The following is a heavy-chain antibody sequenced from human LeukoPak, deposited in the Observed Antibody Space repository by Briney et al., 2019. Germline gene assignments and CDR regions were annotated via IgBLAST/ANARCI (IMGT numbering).Heavy chain of an antibody. CDR1: GFTFSSYG. CDR3: AKEKSYGDYEPFDY. Sequence: GGSLRLSCAASGFTFSSYGMHWVRQAPGKGLEWVAFIRYDGSNKYYADSVKGRFTISRDNSKNTLYLQMNSLRAEDTAVYYCAKEKSYGDYEPFDYWGQGTLVTVSS. J-gene: IGHJ4*02. D-gene: IGHD4-17*01. V-gene: IGHV3-30*02. CDR2: IRYDGSNK.